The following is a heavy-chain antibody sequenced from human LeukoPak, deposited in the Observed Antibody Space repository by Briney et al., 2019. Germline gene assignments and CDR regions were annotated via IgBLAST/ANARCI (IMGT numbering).Heavy chain of an antibody. CDR1: GFSFKKYG. D-gene: IGHD1-26*01. CDR2: ISYDGSNK. J-gene: IGHJ4*02. Sequence: PGGSLRLSCTASGFSFKKYGIHWVRQAPGKGLEWVAVISYDGSNKYYADSVKGRFTISRDNSKNTLYLQMNSLRAEDTAVYYCAKSSGSESDYWGQGTLVTVSS. CDR3: AKSSGSESDY. V-gene: IGHV3-30*18.